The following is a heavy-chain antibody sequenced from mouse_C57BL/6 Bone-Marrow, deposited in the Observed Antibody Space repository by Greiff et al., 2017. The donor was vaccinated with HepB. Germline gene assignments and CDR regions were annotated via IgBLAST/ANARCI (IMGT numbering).Heavy chain of an antibody. CDR2: IYPGSGST. J-gene: IGHJ2*01. V-gene: IGHV1-55*01. CDR3: ARGGFGNYFYFGY. Sequence: VKLQQPGAELVKPGASVKMSCKASGYTFTSYWITWVKQRPGQGLEWIGDIYPGSGSTNYNEKFKSKATLTVDTSSSTAYMQRSSLTSEDSAVYYCARGGFGNYFYFGYWGQGTTLTVSS. D-gene: IGHD2-1*01. CDR1: GYTFTSYW.